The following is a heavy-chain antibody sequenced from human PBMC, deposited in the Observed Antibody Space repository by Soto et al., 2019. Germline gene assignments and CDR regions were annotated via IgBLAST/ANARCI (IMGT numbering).Heavy chain of an antibody. J-gene: IGHJ4*02. CDR2: ISTYNVDT. CDR1: GYTFTSYG. V-gene: IGHV1-18*01. D-gene: IGHD5-18*01. Sequence: QVHLVQSGAEVKKPGASLKVSCKSSGYTFTSYGIVWVRQAPGQGLEWMGWISTYNVDTKYAQKFKGRVTMNTDTSTTTAYMELTSLTSDDTAMYYCARGGFAYGYLDFWGQGTLATVSS. CDR3: ARGGFAYGYLDF.